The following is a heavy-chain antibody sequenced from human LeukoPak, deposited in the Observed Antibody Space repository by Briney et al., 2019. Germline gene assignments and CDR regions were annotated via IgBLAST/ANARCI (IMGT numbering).Heavy chain of an antibody. Sequence: ASVKVSCKASGYTFTGYYMHWVRQAPGQGLEWMGWINPNSGDTNYAQKFQGRVTMIRDTSISTAYMELSRLRSDDTAVYYCAKYEQQLLYGVSDAFDIWGQGTMVTVSS. CDR1: GYTFTGYY. CDR2: INPNSGDT. CDR3: AKYEQQLLYGVSDAFDI. V-gene: IGHV1-2*02. J-gene: IGHJ3*02. D-gene: IGHD6-13*01.